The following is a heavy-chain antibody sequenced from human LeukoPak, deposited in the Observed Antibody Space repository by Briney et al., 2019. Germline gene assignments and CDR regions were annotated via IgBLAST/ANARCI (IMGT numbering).Heavy chain of an antibody. CDR2: ITSSGNTI. J-gene: IGHJ4*02. CDR1: GFTFRSYE. D-gene: IGHD3-22*01. CDR3: ARANYYDIGGYDY. V-gene: IGHV3-48*03. Sequence: GGSLRLSCAASGFTFRSYEMNWVRQAPGKGLEWVSYITSSGNTIYYADSVKGRFTISRDNAKNSLYLQMNSLRAEDTAVYYCARANYYDIGGYDYWGQGTLVTVSS.